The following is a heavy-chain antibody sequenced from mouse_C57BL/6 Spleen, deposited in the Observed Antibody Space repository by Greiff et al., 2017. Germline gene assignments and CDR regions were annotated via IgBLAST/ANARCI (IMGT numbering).Heavy chain of an antibody. CDR3: ARRAVTPYYYAMDY. D-gene: IGHD2-2*01. V-gene: IGHV1-26*01. CDR2: INPNNGGT. J-gene: IGHJ4*01. CDR1: GYTFTDYY. Sequence: VQLQQSGPELVKPGASVKISCKASGYTFTDYYMNWVKQSHGKSLEWIGDINPNNGGTSYNQKFKGKATLTVDKSSSTAYMELRSLTSEDSAVYYCARRAVTPYYYAMDYWGQGTSVTVSS.